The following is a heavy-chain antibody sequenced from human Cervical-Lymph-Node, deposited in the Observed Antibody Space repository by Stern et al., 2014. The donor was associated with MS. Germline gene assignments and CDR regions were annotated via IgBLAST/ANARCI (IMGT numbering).Heavy chain of an antibody. CDR2: MNPKSGNT. J-gene: IGHJ1*01. CDR3: ARGTYYYDSSGYRAEYFQH. CDR1: GYTFTSYD. V-gene: IGHV1-8*01. Sequence: VQLVESGAGVKKPGDSVKVSCKASGYTFTSYDINWVRQAPGQGLEWMGWMNPKSGNTGYAQKYQGRVTMTRNTSISTAYMELSSLRSEDTAVYYCARGTYYYDSSGYRAEYFQHWGQGTLVTVSS. D-gene: IGHD3-22*01.